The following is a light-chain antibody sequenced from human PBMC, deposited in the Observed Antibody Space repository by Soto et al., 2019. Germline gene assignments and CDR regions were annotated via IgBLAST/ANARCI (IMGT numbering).Light chain of an antibody. CDR1: QSVGNN. J-gene: IGKJ1*01. CDR2: GAS. Sequence: IVMTQSPGTLSVSPGERATLSCRASQSVGNNVAWYQQKPGQAPRLLIHGASTRATGIPARFTGSGSGTDFPLTISSLQSEDFAVYYCQHQSSWPRTFGQGTKVEI. V-gene: IGKV3-15*01. CDR3: QHQSSWPRT.